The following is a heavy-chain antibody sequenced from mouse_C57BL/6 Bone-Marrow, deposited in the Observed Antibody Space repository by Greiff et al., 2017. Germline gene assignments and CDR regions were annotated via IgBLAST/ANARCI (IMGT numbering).Heavy chain of an antibody. J-gene: IGHJ2*01. CDR2: IDPSDSYT. V-gene: IGHV1-69*01. Sequence: QVQLQQPGAELVMPGASVKLSCKASGYTFTSYWMHWVKQRPGQGLEWIGEIDPSDSYTNYNQKFKGKSTLTVDKSSSTAYMQLSSLTSEDSAVYYCARSLGYYFDCWGQGTTLTVSS. CDR3: ARSLGYYFDC. CDR1: GYTFTSYW. D-gene: IGHD6-2*01.